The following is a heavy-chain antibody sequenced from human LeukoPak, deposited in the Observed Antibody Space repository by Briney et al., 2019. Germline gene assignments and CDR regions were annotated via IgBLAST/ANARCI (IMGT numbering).Heavy chain of an antibody. CDR1: GFTFSNYW. D-gene: IGHD3-16*02. CDR2: IHQHGNEK. CDR3: ARDYDDYIWGSYPSTQIDY. J-gene: IGHJ4*02. V-gene: IGHV3-7*01. Sequence: PGGSLRLSCAASGFTFSNYWMSWVRQAPGKGLEWVASIHQHGNEKYFVDSVRGRFTISRDNAKNSLYLQMNSLRAEDTAVYYCARDYDDYIWGSYPSTQIDYWGQGTLVTVSS.